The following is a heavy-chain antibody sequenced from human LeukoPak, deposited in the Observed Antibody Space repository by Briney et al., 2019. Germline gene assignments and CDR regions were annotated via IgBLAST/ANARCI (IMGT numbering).Heavy chain of an antibody. CDR2: IYISGST. V-gene: IGHV4-4*07. Sequence: SETLSLTCTVSGGSISSYYWSWIRQPAGKGLEWIGRIYISGSTNYNPSLKSRVTMSVDTSKNQFSPKLSSVTAADTAVYYCARDLGSRYCSSTSCLYHFDYWGQGTLVTVSS. J-gene: IGHJ4*02. CDR3: ARDLGSRYCSSTSCLYHFDY. D-gene: IGHD2-2*01. CDR1: GGSISSYY.